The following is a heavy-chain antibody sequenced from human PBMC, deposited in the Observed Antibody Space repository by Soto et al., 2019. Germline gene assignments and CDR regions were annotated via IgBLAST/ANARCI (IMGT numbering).Heavy chain of an antibody. CDR1: GGSISSGDYY. CDR2: IYYSGST. Sequence: SETLSLTCTVSGGSISSGDYYWSWIRQPPGKGLEWIGYIYYSGSTNYNPSLKSRVTITVDTSKNQFSLKLSSVTAADTAVYYCARHVDCSSTSCYGVDYWGQGTLVTVSS. V-gene: IGHV4-61*08. D-gene: IGHD2-2*01. J-gene: IGHJ4*02. CDR3: ARHVDCSSTSCYGVDY.